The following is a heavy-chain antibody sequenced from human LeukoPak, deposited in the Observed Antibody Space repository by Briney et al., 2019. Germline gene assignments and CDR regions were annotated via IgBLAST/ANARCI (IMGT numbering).Heavy chain of an antibody. CDR1: GGSISSGDYY. Sequence: SQTLSLTCTVSGGSISSGDYYWSWIRQPPGKGLEWIGYIYYSGSTYYNPSLKSRVTISVDTSKNQFSLKLSSVTAADTAVYYCARADTAMTFYFDYWGQGTLVTVSS. D-gene: IGHD5-18*01. V-gene: IGHV4-30-4*01. CDR2: IYYSGST. J-gene: IGHJ4*02. CDR3: ARADTAMTFYFDY.